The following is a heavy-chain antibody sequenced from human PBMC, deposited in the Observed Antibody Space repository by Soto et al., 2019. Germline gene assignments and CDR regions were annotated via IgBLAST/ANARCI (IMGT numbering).Heavy chain of an antibody. D-gene: IGHD6-6*01. V-gene: IGHV3-30*03. CDR3: ARVIRADSTSSNFYYYSGLDV. CDR1: GFTFSTYG. CDR2: ISNNGINK. Sequence: QVQLVESGGGVVQPGGSLRLSCAASGFTFSTYGMHWVRQAPGKGLEWLAVISNNGINKYYADSVKGRFTISRDNSKDTLFLQMNSLTGDDPAIYYCARVIRADSTSSNFYYYSGLDVWGQGTTVTVSS. J-gene: IGHJ6*02.